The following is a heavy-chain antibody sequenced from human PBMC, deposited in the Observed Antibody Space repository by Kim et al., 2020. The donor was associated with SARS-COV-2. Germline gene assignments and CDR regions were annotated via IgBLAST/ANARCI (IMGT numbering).Heavy chain of an antibody. CDR1: GFTFSSYG. Sequence: GGSLRLSCAASGFTFSSYGMHWVRQAPGKGLEWVAVISYDGSNKYYADSVKGRFTISRDNSKNTLYLQMNSLRAEDTAVYYCAKGRGVLRFLEWLHRGDYYYGMDVWGQGTTVTVSS. V-gene: IGHV3-30*18. CDR3: AKGRGVLRFLEWLHRGDYYYGMDV. CDR2: ISYDGSNK. J-gene: IGHJ6*02. D-gene: IGHD3-3*01.